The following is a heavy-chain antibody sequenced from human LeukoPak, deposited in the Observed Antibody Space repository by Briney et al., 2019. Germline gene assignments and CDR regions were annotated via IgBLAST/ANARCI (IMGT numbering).Heavy chain of an antibody. V-gene: IGHV4-34*01. CDR3: ARGPSTYSSSWYYYYYYMDV. Sequence: SETLSLTCAVYGGSFSGYYWSWIRQPPGKGLEWIGEINHSGSTNYNPSLKSRVTISVDTSKNQFSLKLSSVTAADTAVYYCARGPSTYSSSWYYYYYYMDVWGKGTTVTISS. J-gene: IGHJ6*03. CDR2: INHSGST. D-gene: IGHD6-13*01. CDR1: GGSFSGYY.